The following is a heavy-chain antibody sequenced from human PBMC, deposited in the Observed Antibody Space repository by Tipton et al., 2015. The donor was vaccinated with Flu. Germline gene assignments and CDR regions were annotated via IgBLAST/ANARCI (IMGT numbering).Heavy chain of an antibody. V-gene: IGHV5-51*03. CDR3: ARVGGAVAGTDAFDI. D-gene: IGHD6-19*01. CDR2: IYPGDSDT. Sequence: QLVQSGAVVKRPGESLKITGKGSGNSFTSYWIGWVRQMPGKGLEWMGIIYPGDSDTRDSPSFQGQVTIPADKASSTAYLQWSSLKAWDTAMYYRARVGGAVAGTDAFDIWGQGTMFTVSS. CDR1: GNSFTSYW. J-gene: IGHJ3*02.